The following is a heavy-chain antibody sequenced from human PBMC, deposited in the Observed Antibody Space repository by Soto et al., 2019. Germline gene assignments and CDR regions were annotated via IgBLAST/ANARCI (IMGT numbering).Heavy chain of an antibody. J-gene: IGHJ4*02. CDR2: IIPIFGTA. CDR1: GGTFSSYA. D-gene: IGHD3-16*02. CDR3: ARGRGEISLNLPFDY. V-gene: IGHV1-69*01. Sequence: QVQLVQSGAEVKKPGSSVKVSCKASGGTFSSYAISWVRQAPGQGLEWMGVIIPIFGTANYAQKFQGRVTIIADESTSTAYRELSSLRSEDTAVYYSARGRGEISLNLPFDYWGQGTLVTVSS.